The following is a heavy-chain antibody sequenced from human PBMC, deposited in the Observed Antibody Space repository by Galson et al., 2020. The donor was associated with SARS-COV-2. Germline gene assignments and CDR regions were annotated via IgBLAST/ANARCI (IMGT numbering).Heavy chain of an antibody. V-gene: IGHV3-43*01. D-gene: IGHD6-19*01. Sequence: GGSLRLSCAASGFTFDDYTMHWVRQPPGKGLEWVSLITWGGGSTYYADSVRGRFTISRDNSRNSLYLQMNSLRTEDTAVYYCAKDRGSSAFQLVDYWGQGTLVTVSS. CDR3: AKDRGSSAFQLVDY. J-gene: IGHJ4*02. CDR2: ITWGGGST. CDR1: GFTFDDYT.